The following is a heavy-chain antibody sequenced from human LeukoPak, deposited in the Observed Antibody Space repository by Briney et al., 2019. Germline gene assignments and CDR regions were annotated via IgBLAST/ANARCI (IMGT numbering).Heavy chain of an antibody. J-gene: IGHJ4*02. CDR3: ANSREGEGDY. Sequence: ASETLSLTCTVSGGSISSSSYYWGWIRQPPGKGLEWIGSIYYSGSTYYNPSLKSRVTISVDTSKNQFSLKLSSVTAADTAVYYCANSREGEGDYWGQGTLVTVSS. D-gene: IGHD1-26*01. V-gene: IGHV4-39*07. CDR1: GGSISSSSYY. CDR2: IYYSGST.